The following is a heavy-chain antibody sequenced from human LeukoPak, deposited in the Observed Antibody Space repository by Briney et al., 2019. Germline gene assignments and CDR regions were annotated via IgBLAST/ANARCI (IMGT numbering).Heavy chain of an antibody. Sequence: GGSLRLSCAASGFTFSSYGMHWVRQAPGKGLEWVAVISYDGSNKYYADSVKGRFTISRDNSKNTLYLQMNSLRAEDTAVYYCAKAFPLFPLDYWGQGTLVTVSS. CDR1: GFTFSSYG. CDR3: AKAFPLFPLDY. D-gene: IGHD2-21*01. J-gene: IGHJ4*02. V-gene: IGHV3-30*18. CDR2: ISYDGSNK.